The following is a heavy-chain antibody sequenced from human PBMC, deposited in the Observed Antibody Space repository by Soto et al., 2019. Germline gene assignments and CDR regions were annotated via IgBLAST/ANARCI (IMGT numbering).Heavy chain of an antibody. Sequence: GGSLRLSCAASGFTFSSYAMSWVRQAPGKGLEWVSAISGSGGSTYYADSVKGRFTISRDNSKNTLYLQMNSLRAEDTAVYYCAKPPVAVVAAELYYFDYWGQGTLVTVSS. CDR1: GFTFSSYA. D-gene: IGHD2-15*01. V-gene: IGHV3-23*01. J-gene: IGHJ4*02. CDR3: AKPPVAVVAAELYYFDY. CDR2: ISGSGGST.